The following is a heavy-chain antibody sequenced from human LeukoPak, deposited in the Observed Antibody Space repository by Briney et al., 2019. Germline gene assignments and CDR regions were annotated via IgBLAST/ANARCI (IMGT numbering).Heavy chain of an antibody. J-gene: IGHJ4*02. V-gene: IGHV4-34*01. D-gene: IGHD6-13*01. Sequence: SVTLSLTCAVYGGSFSGYYWSWIRQAPGKGLEWIGEINHSGSTNYNPSLKSRVTISVDTSKNQFSLKLSSVTAADTAVYYCARGYRIAAAAPLYWGQGTLVTVSS. CDR3: ARGYRIAAAAPLY. CDR1: GGSFSGYY. CDR2: INHSGST.